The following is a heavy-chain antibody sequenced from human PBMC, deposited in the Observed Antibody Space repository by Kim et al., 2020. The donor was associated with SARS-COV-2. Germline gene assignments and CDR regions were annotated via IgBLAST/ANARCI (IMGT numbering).Heavy chain of an antibody. J-gene: IGHJ5*02. V-gene: IGHV4-34*01. CDR3: ARGRTPLEGSSSSNWFDP. Sequence: KSRVTISVDTSKNQFSLKRSSVTAADTAVYYCARGRTPLEGSSSSNWFDPWGQGTLVTVSS.